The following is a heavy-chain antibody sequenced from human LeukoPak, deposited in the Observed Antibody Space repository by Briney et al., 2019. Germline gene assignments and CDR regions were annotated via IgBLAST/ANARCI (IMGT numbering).Heavy chain of an antibody. CDR2: ISSSGSTI. CDR3: ARDLSSGWYPYYYYYMDV. CDR1: GFTFSDYY. V-gene: IGHV3-11*04. J-gene: IGHJ6*03. Sequence: PGGSLRLSCAASGFTFSDYYMSWIRQAPGKGLEWVSYISSSGSTIYYADSVKGRFTTSRDNAKNSLYLQMNSLRAEDTAVYYCARDLSSGWYPYYYYYMDVWGKGTTVTVSS. D-gene: IGHD6-19*01.